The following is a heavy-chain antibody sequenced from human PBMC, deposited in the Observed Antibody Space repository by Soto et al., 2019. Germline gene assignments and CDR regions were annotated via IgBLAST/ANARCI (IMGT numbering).Heavy chain of an antibody. Sequence: QVQLVQSGAEVKNPGASVKVSCKASGYTFTRYGIGWARQAPGQALEWMGWINTYNGNTNYAQNVQGRVTLTTDTSTSTAYMELRSLRSNDTAIYYCAMVDVYVTPSPQDVWGQGNTVIVSS. CDR2: INTYNGNT. D-gene: IGHD3-16*01. V-gene: IGHV1-18*01. CDR1: GYTFTRYG. CDR3: AMVDVYVTPSPQDV. J-gene: IGHJ6*02.